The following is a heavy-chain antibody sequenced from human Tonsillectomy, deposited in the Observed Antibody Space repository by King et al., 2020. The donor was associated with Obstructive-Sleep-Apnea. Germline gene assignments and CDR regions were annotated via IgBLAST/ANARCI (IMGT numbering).Heavy chain of an antibody. CDR2: IYSSGSP. CDR3: ARDIYTMAGT. Sequence: QLQESGPGLGKPSQTLSLTCAGSGGSIISGGYSWSWMRQPPVKGLEWIGYIYSSGSPYYKPSLKSRLTISVDTTKNQFSLKLSSVTAADTAVYYCARDIYTMAGTWGQGTLVTVSS. CDR1: GGSIISGGYS. D-gene: IGHD6-19*01. J-gene: IGHJ4*02. V-gene: IGHV4-30-4*07.